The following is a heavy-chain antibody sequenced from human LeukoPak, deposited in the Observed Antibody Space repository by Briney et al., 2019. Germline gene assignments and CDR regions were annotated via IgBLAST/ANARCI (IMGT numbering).Heavy chain of an antibody. CDR1: GFTFSDYY. V-gene: IGHV3-11*04. CDR3: AKKDTRKDSSGYYPDY. D-gene: IGHD3-22*01. CDR2: ISSSGSTI. Sequence: GGSLRLSCAASGFTFSDYYMSWIRQAPGKGLEWVSYISSSGSTIYYADSVKGRFTISKDNAKNSLYLQMNSVRAEDTAVYYCAKKDTRKDSSGYYPDYWGQGTLVTVSS. J-gene: IGHJ4*02.